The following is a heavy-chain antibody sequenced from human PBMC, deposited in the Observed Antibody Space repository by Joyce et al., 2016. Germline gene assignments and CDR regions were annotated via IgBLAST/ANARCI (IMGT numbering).Heavy chain of an antibody. V-gene: IGHV1-8*01. Sequence: QVQLVQSGAEMKKPGASVKVSCKASGYTFTNYDLNWVRQATGQGLEWMGWMSPNSGNTDSAQKFQGRVTMTRNTSISTAYMELSSLKSEDTAVYYCARGRVYYYYGMDIWGQGTTVTVSS. CDR1: GYTFTNYD. CDR2: MSPNSGNT. CDR3: ARGRVYYYYGMDI. J-gene: IGHJ6*02.